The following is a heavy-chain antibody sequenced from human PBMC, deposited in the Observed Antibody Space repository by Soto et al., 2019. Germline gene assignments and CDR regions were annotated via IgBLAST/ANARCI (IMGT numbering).Heavy chain of an antibody. CDR3: ARGFDDARH. D-gene: IGHD1-1*01. J-gene: IGHJ4*01. Sequence: QVLLKESGPGLVKPSETLSLICTVSGGSISGYFWNWIRQPAGKGLEWIGRIYASGGTNYSPSLKGRVTMSLDISTNQFSLNLTSVTAADSAIYFCARGFDDARHWGHGTQVTVSS. CDR2: IYASGGT. V-gene: IGHV4-4*07. CDR1: GGSISGYF.